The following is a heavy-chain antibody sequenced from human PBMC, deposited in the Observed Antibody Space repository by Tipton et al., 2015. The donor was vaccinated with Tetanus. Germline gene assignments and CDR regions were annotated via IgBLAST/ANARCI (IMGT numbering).Heavy chain of an antibody. CDR1: GFTASSNY. CDR2: IYSGGNT. CDR3: NGGSTRAYFDY. D-gene: IGHD2-2*01. Sequence: QLVQSGGGLIQPGESLRLSCAASGFTASSNYMTWVRQAPGKGLEWVSLIYSGGNTYYADSVKGRFTISGDNSKNTLYLQMNSLRAEDTAVYYCNGGSTRAYFDYWGQGTLVTVSS. J-gene: IGHJ4*02. V-gene: IGHV3-53*01.